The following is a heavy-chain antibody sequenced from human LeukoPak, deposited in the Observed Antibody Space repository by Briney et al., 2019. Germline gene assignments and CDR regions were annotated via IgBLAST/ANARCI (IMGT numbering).Heavy chain of an antibody. CDR2: IYSGGST. D-gene: IGHD3-16*01. CDR3: ARGRLGGHLDY. J-gene: IGHJ4*02. CDR1: GFTVRRYY. Sequence: PGGSLRLSCAASGFTVRRYYMRWVRQAPGQGLEWVSVIYSGGSTYSADSVKGRFTISRDNSKNTLYLQMNSLRAEDTAVYYCARGRLGGHLDYWGQGTLVTVSS. V-gene: IGHV3-53*01.